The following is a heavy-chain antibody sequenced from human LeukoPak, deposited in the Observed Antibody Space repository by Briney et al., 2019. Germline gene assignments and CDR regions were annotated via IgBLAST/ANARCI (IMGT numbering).Heavy chain of an antibody. Sequence: QPGGSLRLSCAASGFTFDDYAMHCVRQTPGKGLECVSLISEDGGDTWYADSVKGRFTISRDNSKSSLYLQMNILRAEDTAFYYCAKDKTRGPGDYWGQGTLVTVSS. CDR2: ISEDGGDT. CDR1: GFTFDDYA. D-gene: IGHD1-14*01. J-gene: IGHJ4*02. CDR3: AKDKTRGPGDY. V-gene: IGHV3-43*02.